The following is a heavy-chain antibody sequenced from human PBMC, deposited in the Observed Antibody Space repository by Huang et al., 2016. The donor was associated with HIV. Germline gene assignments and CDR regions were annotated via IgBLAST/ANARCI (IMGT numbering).Heavy chain of an antibody. Sequence: EVQLVESGGGLVQPGGSLRLSCAAYGFSISSYWLHWGRQAPGKGVVWVSRINSDGSRTSYADAVKGRFTISRDNAKNTLYLQMNSLRAEDTAVYYCARDPRIQSWLNFFDYWGQGTLVSVSS. CDR2: INSDGSRT. CDR1: GFSISSYW. J-gene: IGHJ4*02. D-gene: IGHD3-22*01. CDR3: ARDPRIQSWLNFFDY. V-gene: IGHV3-74*01.